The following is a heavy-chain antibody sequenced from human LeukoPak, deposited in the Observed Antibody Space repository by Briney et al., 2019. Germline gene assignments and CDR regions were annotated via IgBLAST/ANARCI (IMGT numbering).Heavy chain of an antibody. Sequence: ASETLSLTCTVSGGSVSSGSYYWNWIRQPPGKGLEWIGYIYYSGSTNYNASLKSRVTISVDTSKNQFSLKLTSVTSADTAVYYCARGEFPSDLEFSGQGALITVSS. CDR3: ARGEFPSDLEF. J-gene: IGHJ4*02. CDR2: IYYSGST. CDR1: GGSVSSGSYY. V-gene: IGHV4-61*01. D-gene: IGHD3-10*01.